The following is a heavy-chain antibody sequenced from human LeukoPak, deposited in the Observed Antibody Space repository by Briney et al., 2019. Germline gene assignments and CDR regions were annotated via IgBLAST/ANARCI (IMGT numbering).Heavy chain of an antibody. Sequence: SETLSLTCTVSGGSISSGSYYWSWIRQPAGKGLEWIARIHTSATTNYNPSLKSRVTISVDTSKNQFSLKLSSVTAADTAMYYCAREVTLYGSGSPSWFDPWGQGTLVTVSS. V-gene: IGHV4-61*02. CDR2: IHTSATT. J-gene: IGHJ5*02. D-gene: IGHD3-10*01. CDR3: AREVTLYGSGSPSWFDP. CDR1: GGSISSGSYY.